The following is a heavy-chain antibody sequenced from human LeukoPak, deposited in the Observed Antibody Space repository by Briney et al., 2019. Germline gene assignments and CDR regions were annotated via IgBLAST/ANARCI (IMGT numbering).Heavy chain of an antibody. V-gene: IGHV1-69*05. Sequence: SVKVSCKASGGTFSSYAISWVRQAPGQGLEWMGGIIPIFGTANYAQKFQGRVTITTDESTSTAYMELSSLRSEDTAVYYCARGLDGGIAVAGTFNGFDYWGQGTLVTVSS. CDR3: ARGLDGGIAVAGTFNGFDY. J-gene: IGHJ4*02. CDR1: GGTFSSYA. CDR2: IIPIFGTA. D-gene: IGHD6-19*01.